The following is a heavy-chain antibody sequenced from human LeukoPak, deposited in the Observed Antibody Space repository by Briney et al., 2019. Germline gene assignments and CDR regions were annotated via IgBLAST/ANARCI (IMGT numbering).Heavy chain of an antibody. V-gene: IGHV3-7*01. D-gene: IGHD2-15*01. J-gene: IGHJ6*03. CDR3: ARAPDCSGGSCYLYYYYNYMDV. CDR2: IKQEGIVK. CDR1: GFTLSSAW. Sequence: GGSLRLSCAAPGFTLSSAWMGWVPQAPGKGLEWVANIKQEGIVKYKVDSVKGRFTSSRDKPKNSLYLQMEILRAGDTAVYDCARAPDCSGGSCYLYYYYNYMDVWGKETTVTASS.